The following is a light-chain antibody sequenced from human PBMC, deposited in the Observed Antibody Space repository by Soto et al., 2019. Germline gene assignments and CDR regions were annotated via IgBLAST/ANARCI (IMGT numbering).Light chain of an antibody. Sequence: QCGVAKAASVSGSPGQTITISCIGTSSDIGFYNYVSWYQQHPGKAPKLMIYEVRNRPSGVSDRFSGSKSGNTASLTISRLQAQDEADYYCSSYTSTFIVVFGGGTKVTVL. V-gene: IGLV2-14*01. CDR2: EVR. CDR1: SSDIGFYNY. J-gene: IGLJ2*01. CDR3: SSYTSTFIVV.